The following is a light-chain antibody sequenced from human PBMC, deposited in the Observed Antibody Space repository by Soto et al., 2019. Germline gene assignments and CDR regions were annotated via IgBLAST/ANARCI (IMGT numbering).Light chain of an antibody. CDR3: QLFNDWAPRYT. J-gene: IGKJ2*01. CDR1: QSVSSN. Sequence: EIVMTQSPATLSVSPGERATLSCRASQSVSSNLAWYQQKPGQTPRLLIYGASTRATGIPARFSGRGSGTDFTLTLSRLKSEDSPVFHCQLFNDWAPRYTFGQGTKLEIK. CDR2: GAS. V-gene: IGKV3-15*01.